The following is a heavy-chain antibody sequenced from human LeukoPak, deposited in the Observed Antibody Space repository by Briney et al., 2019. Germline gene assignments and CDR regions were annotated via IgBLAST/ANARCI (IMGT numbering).Heavy chain of an antibody. D-gene: IGHD5-18*01. Sequence: PSETLSLTCAVSGGSICSSNWWSWVRQPPGKGLEWIGEIYHSGSTNYNPSLKSRVTISVDTSKNQFSLKLSSVTAADTAVYYCARGGVDTAMTDYYYYYGMDVWGQGTTVTVSS. CDR1: GGSICSSNW. CDR2: IYHSGST. CDR3: ARGGVDTAMTDYYYYYGMDV. J-gene: IGHJ6*02. V-gene: IGHV4-4*02.